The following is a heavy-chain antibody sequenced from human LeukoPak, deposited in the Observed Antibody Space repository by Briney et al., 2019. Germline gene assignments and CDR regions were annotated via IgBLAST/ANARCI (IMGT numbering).Heavy chain of an antibody. V-gene: IGHV1-18*01. D-gene: IGHD3-16*01. CDR2: ISTLNGNA. J-gene: IGHJ4*02. Sequence: ASVKVSCKASGYTFTDYGISWVRQAPGQGLEWMGWISTLNGNANYAQKFHDRVTMTAETSTSTDYMDLRSLRSDDTAVYYCARALGGEACWGQGTLVTVSS. CDR1: GYTFTDYG. CDR3: ARALGGEAC.